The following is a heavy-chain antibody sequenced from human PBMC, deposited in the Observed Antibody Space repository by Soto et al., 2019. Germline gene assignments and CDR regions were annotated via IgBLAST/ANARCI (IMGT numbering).Heavy chain of an antibody. Sequence: QVQLQESGPGLVKPSETLSLTCTVSGGSISSYYWSWIRQPPGKGLEWIGYIYYSGSTNYNPSLKSRVTISVDTSKNQFSLKLSSVTAADTAVYYCARDINPGEIPPGWFDPWGQGTLVTVSS. CDR1: GGSISSYY. CDR3: ARDINPGEIPPGWFDP. D-gene: IGHD3-10*01. J-gene: IGHJ5*02. V-gene: IGHV4-59*01. CDR2: IYYSGST.